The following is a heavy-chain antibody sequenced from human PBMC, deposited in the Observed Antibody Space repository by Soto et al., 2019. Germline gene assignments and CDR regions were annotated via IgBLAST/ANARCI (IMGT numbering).Heavy chain of an antibody. CDR2: IWYDGSNK. CDR1: GFTFSSYG. J-gene: IGHJ6*02. CDR3: ARGAAMVRGYYYYGMDV. V-gene: IGHV3-33*01. D-gene: IGHD5-18*01. Sequence: GGSLRLSCAASGFTFSSYGMHWVRQAPGKGLEWVAVIWYDGSNKYYADSVKGRFTISRDNSKNTLYLQMNSLRAEDTAVYYCARGAAMVRGYYYYGMDVWGQGTTVTVSS.